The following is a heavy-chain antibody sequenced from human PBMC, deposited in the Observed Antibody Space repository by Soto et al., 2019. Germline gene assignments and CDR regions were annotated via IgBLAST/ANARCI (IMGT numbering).Heavy chain of an antibody. CDR2: INPSGGST. CDR1: GYTFTSYY. Sequence: GASVKVSCKASGYTFTSYYMHWVRQAPGQRLEKMGKINPSGGSTSYAQKFQGRVTMTRDTSTSTVYMKLSSLRAEDTAVYYCARVSYSSSWYSDYYGMDVWGQGTTVTVSS. D-gene: IGHD6-13*01. CDR3: ARVSYSSSWYSDYYGMDV. V-gene: IGHV1-46*01. J-gene: IGHJ6*02.